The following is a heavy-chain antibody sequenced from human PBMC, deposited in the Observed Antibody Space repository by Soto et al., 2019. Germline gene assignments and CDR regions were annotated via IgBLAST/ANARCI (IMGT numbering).Heavy chain of an antibody. J-gene: IGHJ5*02. CDR1: GGSISSYY. Sequence: SETLSLTCTVSGGSISSYYWSWIRQPPGKGLEWIGYIYYSGSTNYNPSLKSRVTISVDTSKNQFSLKLSSVTAADPAVYYCARLLFGAANWFDPWGQGTLVTVPQ. D-gene: IGHD3-10*01. V-gene: IGHV4-59*01. CDR3: ARLLFGAANWFDP. CDR2: IYYSGST.